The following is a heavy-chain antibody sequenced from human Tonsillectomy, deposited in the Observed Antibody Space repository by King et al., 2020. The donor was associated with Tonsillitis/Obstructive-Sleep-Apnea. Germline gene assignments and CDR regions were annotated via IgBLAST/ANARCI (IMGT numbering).Heavy chain of an antibody. D-gene: IGHD3-16*01. Sequence: VQLQQWGAGLLKPSETLSLTCAVYGGSFSGYYWSWIRQPPGKGLEWIGEINDSGKTNYDPSLKSRVTTSVDTSKNQFSLKLSSVTAADTAVYYCARGYVGGAPIYYFYYMDVWGEGTTVTVSS. CDR1: GGSFSGYY. V-gene: IGHV4-34*01. CDR2: INDSGKT. J-gene: IGHJ6*03. CDR3: ARGYVGGAPIYYFYYMDV.